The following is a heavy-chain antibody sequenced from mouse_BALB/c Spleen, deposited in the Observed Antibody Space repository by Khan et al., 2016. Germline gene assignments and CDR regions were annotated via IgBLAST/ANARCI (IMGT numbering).Heavy chain of an antibody. CDR2: INTNTGEP. J-gene: IGHJ3*01. V-gene: IGHV9-1*02. D-gene: IGHD2-2*01. Sequence: QIQLVQSGPELKKPGETVKISCKASGYTFTNYGMNWVKQAPGKGLKWMGWINTNTGEPTYAEDFKGRFAFSLETSANTAHLQINNLENEEMAIYVGARREGYPGWFAYWGQGTLVTVSA. CDR1: GYTFTNYG. CDR3: ARREGYPGWFAY.